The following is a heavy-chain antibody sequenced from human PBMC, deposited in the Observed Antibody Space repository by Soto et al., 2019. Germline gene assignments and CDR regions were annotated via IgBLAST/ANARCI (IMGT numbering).Heavy chain of an antibody. CDR3: PRSGPGRLNNYDVWSGYYYYGGMDG. CDR1: VYTFTSYG. Sequence: ASVKVSCKASVYTFTSYGISWVRQAPGQGLEWMGWISAYNGNTNYAQKLQGRVTMTIDTSSSAAYMEVRNQRYDDTPVYDCPRSGPGRLNNYDVWSGYYYYGGMDGWGQGTTVTVSS. CDR2: ISAYNGNT. V-gene: IGHV1-18*01. D-gene: IGHD3-3*01. J-gene: IGHJ6*02.